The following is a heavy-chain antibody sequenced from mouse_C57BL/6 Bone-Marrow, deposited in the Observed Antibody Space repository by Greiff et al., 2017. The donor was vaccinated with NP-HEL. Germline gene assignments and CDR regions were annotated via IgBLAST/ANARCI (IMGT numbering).Heavy chain of an antibody. V-gene: IGHV6-6*01. J-gene: IGHJ4*01. Sequence: EVQLQESGGGLVQPGGSMKLSCAASGFTFSDAWMDWVRQSPEKGLEWVAEIRNKANNHATYYAESVKGRFTIAKDDSKSSDSLKMNSIRAEDTGIYYCTVYYGSHYDAMDYWGQGTSVTVSS. CDR3: TVYYGSHYDAMDY. D-gene: IGHD1-1*01. CDR2: IRNKANNHAT. CDR1: GFTFSDAW.